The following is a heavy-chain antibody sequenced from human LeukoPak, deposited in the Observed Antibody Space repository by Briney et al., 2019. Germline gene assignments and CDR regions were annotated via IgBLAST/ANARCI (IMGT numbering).Heavy chain of an antibody. J-gene: IGHJ6*02. CDR2: INPQKRDT. CDR3: ARRKYGADYNGMDV. D-gene: IGHD4/OR15-4a*01. Sequence: GASVTVSCKASGYTFSSYGINWVRLAPGRGPEWMASINPQKRDTHYAQNFQGSVTVTAGTSTNTAYMELRSLRSDDTAIYYCARRKYGADYNGMDVWGQGTTVTVSS. CDR1: GYTFSSYG. V-gene: IGHV1-18*01.